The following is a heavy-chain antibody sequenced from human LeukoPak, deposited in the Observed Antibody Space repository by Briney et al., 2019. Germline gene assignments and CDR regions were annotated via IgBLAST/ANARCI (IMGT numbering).Heavy chain of an antibody. V-gene: IGHV1-69*05. CDR3: ARGYRTAYSNYGDYGYYFDY. CDR2: IIPIFGTA. Sequence: GASVKVSCKASGGTFSSYAISWVRQAPGQGLEWMGGIIPIFGTANYAQKFQGRVTITTDESTSTAYMELSSLRSEDTAVYYCARGYRTAYSNYGDYGYYFDYWGQGALVTVSS. D-gene: IGHD4-17*01. J-gene: IGHJ4*02. CDR1: GGTFSSYA.